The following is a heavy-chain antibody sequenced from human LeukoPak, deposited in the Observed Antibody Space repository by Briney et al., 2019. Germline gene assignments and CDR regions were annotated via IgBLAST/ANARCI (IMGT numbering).Heavy chain of an antibody. J-gene: IGHJ4*02. V-gene: IGHV3-48*01. CDR1: GFVFNTYS. CDR2: ISSSSHNI. D-gene: IGHD2-21*01. CDR3: ARDWGMIAYDY. Sequence: GGSLRLSCAASGFVFNTYSMNWVRHAPGKGLEWVSYISSSSHNIYYADFVKGRFTISRDNAKNSLYLQMNSLRADDTAVYYCARDWGMIAYDYWGQGTLVIVSS.